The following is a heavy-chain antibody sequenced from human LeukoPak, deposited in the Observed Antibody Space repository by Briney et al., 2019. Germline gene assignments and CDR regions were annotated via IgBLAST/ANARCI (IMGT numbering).Heavy chain of an antibody. Sequence: GGSLRLSCAASGFTFSSYSMNWVRQAPGKGLEWVSSISSSSSYIYYADSVKGRFTISRDNAKNSLYLQMNSLRAEDTAVYYCARDDIFAIAVAGPWDYYYGMDVWGQGTTVTVSS. V-gene: IGHV3-21*01. CDR2: ISSSSSYI. J-gene: IGHJ6*02. CDR1: GFTFSSYS. D-gene: IGHD6-19*01. CDR3: ARDDIFAIAVAGPWDYYYGMDV.